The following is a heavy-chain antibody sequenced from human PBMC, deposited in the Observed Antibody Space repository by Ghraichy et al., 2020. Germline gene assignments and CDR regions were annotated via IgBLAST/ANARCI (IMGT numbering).Heavy chain of an antibody. CDR2: IYTSGST. J-gene: IGHJ4*02. CDR1: GGSISSYY. CDR3: ASSPSEGATEVTLFFFDY. V-gene: IGHV4-4*07. D-gene: IGHD1-26*01. Sequence: SETLSLTCTVSGGSISSYYWSWSRQPAGKGLEWIGRIYTSGSTNYNPSLKSRVTMSVDTSKNQFSLKLSSVTAADTAVYYCASSPSEGATEVTLFFFDYWGQGTLVTVSS.